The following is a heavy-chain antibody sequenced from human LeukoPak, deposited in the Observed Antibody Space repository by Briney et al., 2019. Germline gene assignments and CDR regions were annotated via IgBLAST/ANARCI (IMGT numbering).Heavy chain of an antibody. CDR2: IYYSGST. J-gene: IGHJ4*02. Sequence: SETLSLTCTVSGGSISSYYWSWIRQPPGKGLEWIGYIYYSGSTNYNPSLKSRVTISVDTSKNQFSLKLSSVTAADTAVYYCARAVGYSSGWYYFDYWGQGTLVTVSS. CDR1: GGSISSYY. CDR3: ARAVGYSSGWYYFDY. D-gene: IGHD6-19*01. V-gene: IGHV4-59*01.